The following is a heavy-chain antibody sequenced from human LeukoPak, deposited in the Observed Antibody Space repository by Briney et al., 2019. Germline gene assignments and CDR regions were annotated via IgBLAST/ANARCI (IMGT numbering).Heavy chain of an antibody. D-gene: IGHD3-22*01. Sequence: PGGSLRLSCAASRFTFDDYAMHWVRQAPGKGLEWVSGISRNSGSIGYADSVKGRFTISRDNAKNSLYLQMNSLRAEDTALYYCAKDKVWDYYDSSGYYDYWGQGTLFTVSS. CDR1: RFTFDDYA. CDR3: AKDKVWDYYDSSGYYDY. J-gene: IGHJ4*02. V-gene: IGHV3-9*01. CDR2: ISRNSGSI.